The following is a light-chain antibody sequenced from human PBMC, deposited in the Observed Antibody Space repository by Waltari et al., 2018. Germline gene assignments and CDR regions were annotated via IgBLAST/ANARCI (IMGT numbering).Light chain of an antibody. CDR2: WAS. J-gene: IGKJ1*01. CDR1: QSVLSSSNNRNY. CDR3: QQYYTSPRT. V-gene: IGKV4-1*01. Sequence: DIVMTQSPDSLAVSLGERATINCKSSQSVLSSSNNRNYLGWYQHKPGQPPKLLIYWASTREAGVPDRFSGSGSGTDFTLTISSLQAEDVAVYYCQQYYTSPRTFGQGTKVEIK.